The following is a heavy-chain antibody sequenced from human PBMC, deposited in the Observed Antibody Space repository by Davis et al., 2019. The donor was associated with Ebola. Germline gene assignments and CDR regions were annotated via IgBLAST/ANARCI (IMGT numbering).Heavy chain of an antibody. CDR2: INHSGST. Sequence: SETLSLTCAVYGGSFSGYYWSWIRQPPGKGLEWIGEINHSGSTNYNPSLKSRVTISVDKSKNQFSLKLSSVTAADTAVYYCARWGSSTSTFDYWGQGTLVTVSS. CDR3: ARWGSSTSTFDY. V-gene: IGHV4-34*01. D-gene: IGHD2-2*01. J-gene: IGHJ4*02. CDR1: GGSFSGYY.